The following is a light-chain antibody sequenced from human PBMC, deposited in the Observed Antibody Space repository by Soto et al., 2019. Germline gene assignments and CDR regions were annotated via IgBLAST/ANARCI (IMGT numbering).Light chain of an antibody. CDR3: QQYNNWPTWS. Sequence: EIVMTQSPAILSVSPGERATLSCRASQSVGRNLAWYQQKPGQAPRLLIHGASTRATGIPARVSGSGSGTEFTLTISSLQSEDFAVYYCQQYNNWPTWSFGQGTKVEVK. J-gene: IGKJ1*01. CDR1: QSVGRN. CDR2: GAS. V-gene: IGKV3-15*01.